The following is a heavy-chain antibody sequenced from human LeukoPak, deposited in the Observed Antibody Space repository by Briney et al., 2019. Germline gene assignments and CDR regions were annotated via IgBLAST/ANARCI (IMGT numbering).Heavy chain of an antibody. CDR1: GGSISSYY. V-gene: IGHV4-4*07. CDR2: IYTSGST. CDR3: ARAEDPYYDSSGFPYYFDY. J-gene: IGHJ4*02. Sequence: SETLSLTCTVSGGSISSYYWSWIRQPAGKGLEWIGRIYTSGSTNYNPSLKSRVTISVDTSKNQFSLKLSSVTAADTAVYYCARAEDPYYDSSGFPYYFDYWGQGTLVTVSS. D-gene: IGHD3-22*01.